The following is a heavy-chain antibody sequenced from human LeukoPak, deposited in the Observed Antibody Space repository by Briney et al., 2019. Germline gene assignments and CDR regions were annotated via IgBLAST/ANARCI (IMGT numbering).Heavy chain of an antibody. D-gene: IGHD2-15*01. CDR2: ISSSGTTT. V-gene: IGHV3-48*03. CDR1: GFILSSYE. J-gene: IGHJ3*02. Sequence: GGSLRLSCAASGFILSSYEVNWVRQAPGTGLEWVSYISSSGTTTLYADSVKGRFSFSRDNAENSLYLHMNSLREEDTAVYYCVRECFDGNCYDAFDIWGQGTMLTVSS. CDR3: VRECFDGNCYDAFDI.